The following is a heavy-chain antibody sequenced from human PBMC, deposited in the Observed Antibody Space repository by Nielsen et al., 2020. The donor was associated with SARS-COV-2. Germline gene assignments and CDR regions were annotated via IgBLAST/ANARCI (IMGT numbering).Heavy chain of an antibody. CDR2: IYYSGST. Sequence: RQAPGKGLEWIGSIYYSGSTYYNPSLKSRVTISVDTSKNQFSLKLSSVTAADTAVYYCARVLGGYCSGGSCYRLNSGWSSFDYWGQGTLVTVSS. D-gene: IGHD2-15*01. J-gene: IGHJ4*02. V-gene: IGHV4-39*01. CDR3: ARVLGGYCSGGSCYRLNSGWSSFDY.